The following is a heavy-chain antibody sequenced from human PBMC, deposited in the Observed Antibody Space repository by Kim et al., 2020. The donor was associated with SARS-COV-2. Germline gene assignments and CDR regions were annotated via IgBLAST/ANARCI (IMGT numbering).Heavy chain of an antibody. CDR2: IIPIFGTA. D-gene: IGHD6-13*01. V-gene: IGHV1-69*13. Sequence: SVKVSCKASGGTFSSYAISWVRQAPGQGLEWMGGIIPIFGTANYAQKFQGRVTITADESTSTAYMELSSLRSEDTAVYYCARDTSSSWPYYYDGMDVWGQGTTVTVSS. CDR3: ARDTSSSWPYYYDGMDV. CDR1: GGTFSSYA. J-gene: IGHJ6*02.